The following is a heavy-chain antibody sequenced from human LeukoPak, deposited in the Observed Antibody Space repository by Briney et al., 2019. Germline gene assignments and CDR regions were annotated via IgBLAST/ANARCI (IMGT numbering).Heavy chain of an antibody. J-gene: IGHJ4*02. V-gene: IGHV4-34*01. CDR2: INHSGST. CDR3: ARGSGSLVYFDY. D-gene: IGHD3-10*01. Sequence: PSETLSLTCAVYGGSFSGYYWSWIRQHPGKGLEWIGEINHSGSTNYNPSLTSRVTISVDTSKNQFSLKLSSVTAADTAVYYCARGSGSLVYFDYWGQGTLVTVPS. CDR1: GGSFSGYY.